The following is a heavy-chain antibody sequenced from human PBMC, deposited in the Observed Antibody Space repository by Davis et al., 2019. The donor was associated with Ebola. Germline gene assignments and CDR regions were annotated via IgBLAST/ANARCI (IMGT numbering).Heavy chain of an antibody. J-gene: IGHJ5*02. V-gene: IGHV3-33*08. Sequence: PGGSLRLSCAASGFTFSSYGMHWVRQAPGKGLEWVAVIWYDGSKEYYADSVKGRFTISRDNSKNTIYLQMKSLRAEDTAVYYCAREGSRRSGIDPWGQGTLVTVSS. CDR3: AREGSRRSGIDP. D-gene: IGHD2-15*01. CDR1: GFTFSSYG. CDR2: IWYDGSKE.